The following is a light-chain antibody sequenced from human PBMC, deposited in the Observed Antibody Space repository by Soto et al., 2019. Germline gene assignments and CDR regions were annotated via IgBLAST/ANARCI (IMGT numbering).Light chain of an antibody. CDR2: DVS. V-gene: IGLV2-14*01. J-gene: IGLJ1*01. CDR3: SSYTSGSTLV. Sequence: QSVRTQPASVSGSPGQSITISCTGTSSDVGGYNYVSWYQQHPGKAPKLMIYDVSNRPSGVSNRFSGSKSGNTASLTISGLQAEDETDYYCSSYTSGSTLVFGTGTKVTVL. CDR1: SSDVGGYNY.